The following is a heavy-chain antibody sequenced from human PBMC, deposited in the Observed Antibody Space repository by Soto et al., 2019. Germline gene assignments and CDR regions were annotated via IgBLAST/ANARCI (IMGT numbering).Heavy chain of an antibody. CDR1: GYTFTNYW. CDR2: IYPGDSDT. V-gene: IGHV5-51*01. Sequence: PRESLNISCNGSGYTFTNYWIGWVRQMPGKGLEWMGIIYPGDSDTKYNPSFQGQVTISADKSITTTYLRWTSLKASDTAIYYCAASIFYYGMDVWGQGITVTVS. J-gene: IGHJ6*02. CDR3: AASIFYYGMDV.